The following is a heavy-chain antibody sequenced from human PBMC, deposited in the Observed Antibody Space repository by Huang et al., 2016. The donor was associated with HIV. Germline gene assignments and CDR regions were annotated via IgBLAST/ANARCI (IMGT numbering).Heavy chain of an antibody. Sequence: VQLVESGGGVVQPGRSLRLACAASGFSFSTYGLHGGLQAPGKVLEWVAVIAYDGSKKYYAHSVKGRFTISRDTSENKVYLQMNSLRHEDTAVYYCAKDGADEEWDIDYWGQGTLVTVSS. CDR3: AKDGADEEWDIDY. CDR2: IAYDGSKK. CDR1: GFSFSTYG. J-gene: IGHJ4*02. D-gene: IGHD1-26*01. V-gene: IGHV3-30*18.